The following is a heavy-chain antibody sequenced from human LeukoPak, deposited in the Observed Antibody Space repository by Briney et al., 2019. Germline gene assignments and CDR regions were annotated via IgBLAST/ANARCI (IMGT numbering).Heavy chain of an antibody. CDR2: ISSSSSYI. Sequence: KPGGSLRLSCAASGFTFSSYSMNWVRQAPGKGLEWVSSISSSSSYIYYADSVKGRFTISRDNAKNSLYLQMNSLRAEDTAVYYCARPYSSGWDNWFDPWGQGTLVTVSS. J-gene: IGHJ5*02. CDR1: GFTFSSYS. V-gene: IGHV3-21*01. D-gene: IGHD6-19*01. CDR3: ARPYSSGWDNWFDP.